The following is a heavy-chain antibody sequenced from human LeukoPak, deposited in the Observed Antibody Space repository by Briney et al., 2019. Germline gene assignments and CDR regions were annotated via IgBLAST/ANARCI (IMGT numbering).Heavy chain of an antibody. D-gene: IGHD3-10*01. J-gene: IGHJ4*02. Sequence: GGSLRLSCAASGFTVSSNYMTWVRQAPGKGLEWVSVIYSGSSTYYTDSVKGRFTISRDNSKNTLYLQMNSLRAEDTAIYYCARELFDFDYWGQGTLVTVSS. CDR3: ARELFDFDY. CDR2: IYSGSST. CDR1: GFTVSSNY. V-gene: IGHV3-53*03.